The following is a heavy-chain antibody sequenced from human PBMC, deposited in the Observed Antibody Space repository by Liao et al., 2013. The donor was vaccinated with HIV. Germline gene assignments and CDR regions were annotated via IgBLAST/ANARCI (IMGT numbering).Heavy chain of an antibody. CDR1: GDSFSAYS. J-gene: IGHJ6*03. Sequence: QVQLQQWGAGLLKPSETLSLTCAVYGDSFSAYSWTWIRQSPGKGLEWIGENIHGGDGNYNPSLKSRVFIVVDTSKNQFSLKLSSVTAADTAVYYCAREGTSMVPGGRYYFYYYLDVWGKGTTVTVSS. V-gene: IGHV4-34*12. CDR2: NIHGGDG. CDR3: AREGTSMVPGGRYYFYYYLDV. D-gene: IGHD3-10*01.